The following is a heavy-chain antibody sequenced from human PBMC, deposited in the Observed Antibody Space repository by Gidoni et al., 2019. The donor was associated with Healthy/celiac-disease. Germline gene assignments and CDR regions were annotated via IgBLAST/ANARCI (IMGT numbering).Heavy chain of an antibody. Sequence: EVQLVESGGGLVKPGGSLRLSCAASGFTCSSYSMNWVRQAPGKGLEWVSSISSSSSYIYYADSVKGRFTISRDNAKNSLYLQMNSLRAEDTAVYYCARDRAMVRGVIGYWGQGTLVTVSS. CDR3: ARDRAMVRGVIGY. D-gene: IGHD3-10*01. V-gene: IGHV3-21*01. J-gene: IGHJ4*02. CDR2: ISSSSSYI. CDR1: GFTCSSYS.